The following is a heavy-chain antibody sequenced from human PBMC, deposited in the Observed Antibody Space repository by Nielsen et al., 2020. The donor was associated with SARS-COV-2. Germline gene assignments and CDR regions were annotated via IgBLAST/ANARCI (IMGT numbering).Heavy chain of an antibody. CDR1: GFTFSSYA. CDR3: ARDSSSGSYENYYYYGMDV. CDR2: ISYDGSNK. Sequence: GGSLRLSCAASGFTFSSYAMHWVRQAPGKGLEWVAVISYDGSNKYYADSVKGRFTISRDNSKNTLYLQMNSLRAEDTAVYYCARDSSSGSYENYYYYGMDVWGQGTTVTVSS. J-gene: IGHJ6*02. V-gene: IGHV3-30*04. D-gene: IGHD3-10*01.